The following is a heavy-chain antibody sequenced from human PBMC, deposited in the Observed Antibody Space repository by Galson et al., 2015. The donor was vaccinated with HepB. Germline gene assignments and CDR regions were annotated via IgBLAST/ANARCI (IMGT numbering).Heavy chain of an antibody. CDR1: GGTFSSYA. CDR3: ARQLTIFGVVMAGNWFDP. V-gene: IGHV1-69*13. CDR2: IIPIFGTA. Sequence: SVKVSCKASGGTFSSYAISGVRQAPGRGLEWMGGIIPIFGTANYAQKFQGRVTITADESTSTAYMELSSLRSEDTAVYYCARQLTIFGVVMAGNWFDPWGQGTLVTVSS. J-gene: IGHJ5*02. D-gene: IGHD3-3*01.